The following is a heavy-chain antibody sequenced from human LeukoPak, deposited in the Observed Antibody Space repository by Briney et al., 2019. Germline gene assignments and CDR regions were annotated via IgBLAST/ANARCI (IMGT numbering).Heavy chain of an antibody. D-gene: IGHD3-22*01. V-gene: IGHV3-20*04. J-gene: IGHJ4*02. Sequence: RPGGSLRLSCAASGFTFDDYAMSWVRQAPGKGLEWVSGINWNGRTTTYADSVKGRFTISRDNAKNSLYLQMNSLRAEDTAVYYCARGGLDYYDSSGYYFPFDYWGQGTLVTVSS. CDR3: ARGGLDYYDSSGYYFPFDY. CDR1: GFTFDDYA. CDR2: INWNGRTT.